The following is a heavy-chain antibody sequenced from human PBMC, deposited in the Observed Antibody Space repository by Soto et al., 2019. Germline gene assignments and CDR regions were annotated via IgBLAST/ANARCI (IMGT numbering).Heavy chain of an antibody. CDR3: AKNVLNMVRGVIITYGAVGYVDV. Sequence: GGSLRLSCAASGFTFSSYAMSWVRQAPGKGLEWVSAISGSGGSTYYADSVKGRFTISRDNSKNTLYLQMNSLRAEDTAVYYCAKNVLNMVRGVIITYGAVGYVDVWGKGTTVTVSS. V-gene: IGHV3-23*01. J-gene: IGHJ6*04. D-gene: IGHD3-10*01. CDR1: GFTFSSYA. CDR2: ISGSGGST.